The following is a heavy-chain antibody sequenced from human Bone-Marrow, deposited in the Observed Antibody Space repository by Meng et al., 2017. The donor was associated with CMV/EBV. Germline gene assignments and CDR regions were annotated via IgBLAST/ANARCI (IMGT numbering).Heavy chain of an antibody. Sequence: GGSLRLSCAASGFTFSSYAMSWVRQAPGKGLEWVSAISGSGGSTYYADSVKGRFTISRDNSKNTLYLQMNSLRAEDTAVYYCATRSYSSGWYYFDFWGQGTLVTVSS. CDR3: ATRSYSSGWYYFDF. J-gene: IGHJ4*02. D-gene: IGHD6-19*01. CDR1: GFTFSSYA. CDR2: ISGSGGST. V-gene: IGHV3-23*01.